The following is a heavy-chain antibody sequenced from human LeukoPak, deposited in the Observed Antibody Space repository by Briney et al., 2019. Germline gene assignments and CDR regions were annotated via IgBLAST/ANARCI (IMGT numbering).Heavy chain of an antibody. CDR2: IYYSGST. V-gene: IGHV4-39*01. Sequence: PSETLSLTCTVSGGSISSSSYYWGWIRQPPGKGLEWIGSIYYSGSTYYDPSLKSRVTISVDTSKNQFSLKLSSVTAADTAVYYCARSVDDTAMAHDYWGQGTLVTVSS. J-gene: IGHJ4*02. CDR1: GGSISSSSYY. CDR3: ARSVDDTAMAHDY. D-gene: IGHD5-18*01.